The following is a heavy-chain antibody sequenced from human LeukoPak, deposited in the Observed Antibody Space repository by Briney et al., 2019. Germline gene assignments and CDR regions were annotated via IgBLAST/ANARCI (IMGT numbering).Heavy chain of an antibody. J-gene: IGHJ4*02. V-gene: IGHV3-74*01. CDR2: VNSDGSST. CDR1: GFTFSSYW. D-gene: IGHD6-13*01. Sequence: QAGGSLRLSCAASGFTFSSYWMHWVRQAPGKGLVWASRVNSDGSSTSYADFVKGRFTISRDNAKNTLYLQMNSLRAEDTAVYYCGALGQQLIPWGQGTLVTVSS. CDR3: GALGQQLIP.